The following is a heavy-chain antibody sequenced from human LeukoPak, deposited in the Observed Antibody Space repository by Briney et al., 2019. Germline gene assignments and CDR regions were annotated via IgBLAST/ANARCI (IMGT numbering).Heavy chain of an antibody. Sequence: GGSLRLSCAASGFTFSSYAMSWVRQAPGKGLEWVSAISGSGGSTYYADSVKGRFTISRDNAKNSLYLQMNSLRAEDTAVYYCARRGYYDSSGYDYWGQGTLVTVSS. CDR3: ARRGYYDSSGYDY. D-gene: IGHD3-22*01. CDR1: GFTFSSYA. J-gene: IGHJ4*02. V-gene: IGHV3-23*01. CDR2: ISGSGGST.